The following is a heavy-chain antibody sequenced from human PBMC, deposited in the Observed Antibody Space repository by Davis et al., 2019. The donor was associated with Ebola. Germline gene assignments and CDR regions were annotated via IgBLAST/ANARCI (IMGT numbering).Heavy chain of an antibody. CDR1: GGTFSSYA. Sequence: SCKASGGTFSSYAISWIRQPPGKGLEWIGEINHSGSTNYNPSLKSRVTISVDTSKNQFSLKLSSVTAADTAVYYCARGGYYDFWSGYYRGGGHYYYYMDVWGKGTTVTVSS. J-gene: IGHJ6*03. V-gene: IGHV4-34*01. CDR2: INHSGST. D-gene: IGHD3-3*01. CDR3: ARGGYYDFWSGYYRGGGHYYYYMDV.